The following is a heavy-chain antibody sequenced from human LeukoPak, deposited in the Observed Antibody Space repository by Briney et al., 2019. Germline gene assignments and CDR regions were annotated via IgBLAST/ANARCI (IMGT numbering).Heavy chain of an antibody. CDR1: VYTLAELS. CDR3: AIGYCSSTSCRGYNWFDP. J-gene: IGHJ5*02. D-gene: IGHD2-2*01. Sequence: ASVKVSCKVSVYTLAELSMHGVRQAPGKGLEWMGGFDPEDGETIYAQKFQGRVTMTEDTSTDTAYMELSSLRSEDTAVYYCAIGYCSSTSCRGYNWFDPWGQGTLVTVSS. CDR2: FDPEDGET. V-gene: IGHV1-24*01.